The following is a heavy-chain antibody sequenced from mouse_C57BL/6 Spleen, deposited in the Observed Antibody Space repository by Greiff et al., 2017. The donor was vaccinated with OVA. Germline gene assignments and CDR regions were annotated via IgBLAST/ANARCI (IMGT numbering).Heavy chain of an antibody. Sequence: EVMLVESGGGLVQPGGSLSLSCAASGFTFTDYYMSWVRQPPGKALEWLGFIRNKAKGYTTEYSASVNGRFTISRDNSQSILYLQMNALRAEDSATYYCARFSYYDDAFAYWGQGTLVTVSA. CDR2: IRNKAKGYTT. CDR3: ARFSYYDDAFAY. J-gene: IGHJ3*01. D-gene: IGHD2-4*01. CDR1: GFTFTDYY. V-gene: IGHV7-3*01.